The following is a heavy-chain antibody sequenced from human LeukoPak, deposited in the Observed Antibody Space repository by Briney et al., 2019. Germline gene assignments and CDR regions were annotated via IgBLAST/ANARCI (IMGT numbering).Heavy chain of an antibody. J-gene: IGHJ4*02. Sequence: GSLRLSCAASGFTFSDYYMSWIRQAPGKGLEWIGEINHSGSTNYNPSLKSRVTISVDTSKNQFSLKLSSVTAADTAVYYCARGFGYDFWSGLHYFDYWGQGTLVTVSS. CDR2: INHSGST. D-gene: IGHD3-3*01. V-gene: IGHV4-34*01. CDR3: ARGFGYDFWSGLHYFDY. CDR1: GFTFSDYY.